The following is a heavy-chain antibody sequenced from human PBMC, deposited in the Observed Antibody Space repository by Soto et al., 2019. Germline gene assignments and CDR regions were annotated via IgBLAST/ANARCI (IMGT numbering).Heavy chain of an antibody. V-gene: IGHV1-2*04. D-gene: IGHD3-10*01. CDR1: GDSFTGYY. J-gene: IGHJ5*02. CDR2: ISLKSGST. CDR3: ARSSGSYSKWFDP. Sequence: QVRLVQSGAEVRRPGASVKVSCKASGDSFTGYYIHWVRQAPGQGLEWMGWISLKSGSTNFAEKFRGWATVTRDTSTSTAYLELSSLTSNDTAVYYCARSSGSYSKWFDPWGQGTLVTVFS.